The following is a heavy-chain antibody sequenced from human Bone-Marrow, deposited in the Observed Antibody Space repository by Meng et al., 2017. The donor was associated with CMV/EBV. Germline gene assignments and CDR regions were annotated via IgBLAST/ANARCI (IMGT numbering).Heavy chain of an antibody. CDR2: INPNSGST. V-gene: IGHV1-2*02. CDR1: GYTFTGYY. J-gene: IGHJ4*02. CDR3: ATGPWIQLYRADYGARGDKFW. D-gene: IGHD5-18*01. Sequence: ASVKVSCKASGYTFTGYYMHWVRQAPGQGLEWMGWINPNSGSTKYAQKFQGRVTMTRDTVVSTADLELSRLRSDDTAGYYCATGPWIQLYRADYGARGDKFWWGQGTLVTVSS.